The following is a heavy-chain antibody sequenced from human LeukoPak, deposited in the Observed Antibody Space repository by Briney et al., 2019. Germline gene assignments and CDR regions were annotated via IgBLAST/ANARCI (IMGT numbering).Heavy chain of an antibody. CDR2: IYSGGST. CDR1: GFTVSSNY. Sequence: GGSLRLSCAASGFTVSSNYMSWVRQAPGKGLEWVSVIYSGGSTYYADSVKGGFTISRDNSKNTLYLQMNSLRAEDTAVYYCARDMSGSYSPNDYWGQGTLVTVSS. V-gene: IGHV3-53*01. J-gene: IGHJ4*02. D-gene: IGHD1-26*01. CDR3: ARDMSGSYSPNDY.